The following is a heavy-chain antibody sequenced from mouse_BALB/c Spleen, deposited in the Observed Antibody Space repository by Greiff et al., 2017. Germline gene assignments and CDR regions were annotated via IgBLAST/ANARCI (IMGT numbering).Heavy chain of an antibody. V-gene: IGHV1-69*02. Sequence: QVQLQQPGAELVKPGASVKLSCKASGYTFTSYWMHWVKQRPGQGLEWIGEIDPSDSYTNYNQKFKGKATLTVDKSSSTAYMQLSSLTSEDSAVYYYARGALYYSSRDYWGQGTTLTVSS. J-gene: IGHJ2*01. CDR3: ARGALYYSSRDY. CDR1: GYTFTSYW. CDR2: IDPSDSYT. D-gene: IGHD1-1*01.